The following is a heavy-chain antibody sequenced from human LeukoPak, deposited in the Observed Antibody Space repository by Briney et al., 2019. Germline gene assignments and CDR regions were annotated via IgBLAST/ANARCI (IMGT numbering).Heavy chain of an antibody. Sequence: SETLSLTCTVSGGSISSSSYYWGWIRQPPGKGLEWIGSIYYSGSTYYNPSLKSRVTISVDTSKNQFSLKLSSVTAADTAVYYCARNFRDGYKRNDAFDIWGQGTMVTVSS. V-gene: IGHV4-39*07. J-gene: IGHJ3*02. CDR1: GGSISSSSYY. D-gene: IGHD5-24*01. CDR2: IYYSGST. CDR3: ARNFRDGYKRNDAFDI.